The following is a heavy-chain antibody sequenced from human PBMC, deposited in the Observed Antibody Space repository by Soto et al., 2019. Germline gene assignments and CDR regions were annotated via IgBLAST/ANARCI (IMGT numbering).Heavy chain of an antibody. V-gene: IGHV1-46*01. Sequence: GASVKVSCKASGYTFTSYYMHWVRQAPGQGLEWMGIINPSGGSTSYAQKFQGRVTMTRDTSTSTVYMELSSLRSEDTAVYYCARSIAAAGDYYGMDVWGQGTTVTVS. CDR2: INPSGGST. CDR1: GYTFTSYY. CDR3: ARSIAAAGDYYGMDV. D-gene: IGHD6-13*01. J-gene: IGHJ6*02.